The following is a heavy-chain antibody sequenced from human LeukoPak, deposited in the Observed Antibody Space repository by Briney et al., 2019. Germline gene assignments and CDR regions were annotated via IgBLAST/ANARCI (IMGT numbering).Heavy chain of an antibody. V-gene: IGHV3-30*02. CDR3: AKARYSGSPALDF. CDR2: TRYDESKT. Sequence: GGPLRLSCAASGFTFSSNGVHCVRQTRGKGLDWVAFTRYDESKTFYGDPVRGRFTISRDNSKNTLYLQMNSLTTDDSAVYYCAKARYSGSPALDFWGQGTLVTVSS. J-gene: IGHJ4*02. D-gene: IGHD1-26*01. CDR1: GFTFSSNG.